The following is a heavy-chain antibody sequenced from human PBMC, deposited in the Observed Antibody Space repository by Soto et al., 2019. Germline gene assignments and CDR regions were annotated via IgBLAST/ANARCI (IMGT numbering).Heavy chain of an antibody. Sequence: QLHLVQSGAVVKKPGASVTVSCSASGYTVTAYYMHWVRQAPGRGLEWMGGINPATAAAKYTQTCQVRGPMTRPPSPSTVFIERRVMTSEDTVLFYFARGGGVRVAGSAAIDMRGQGTFGTVSS. CDR2: INPATAAA. J-gene: IGHJ3*02. CDR1: GYTVTAYY. V-gene: IGHV1-2*05. CDR3: ARGGGVRVAGSAAIDM. D-gene: IGHD6-19*01.